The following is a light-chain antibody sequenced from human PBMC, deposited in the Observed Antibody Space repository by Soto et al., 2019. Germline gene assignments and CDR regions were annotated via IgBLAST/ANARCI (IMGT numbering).Light chain of an antibody. CDR3: QTWGTGIQV. CDR2: LNSDGIH. J-gene: IGLJ1*01. V-gene: IGLV4-69*01. Sequence: QPVLTQSPSASASLGASVKLTCTLSSGHSNYAIAWHQQQPEKGPRYSMKLNSDGIHSKGDGIPDRFSGSSSGAERYLTISSLQSEDEADYYCQTWGTGIQVFGTGTKLTVL. CDR1: SGHSNYA.